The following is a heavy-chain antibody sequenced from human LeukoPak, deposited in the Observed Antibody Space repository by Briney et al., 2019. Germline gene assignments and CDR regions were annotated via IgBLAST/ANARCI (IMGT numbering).Heavy chain of an antibody. V-gene: IGHV3-30*14. D-gene: IGHD6-13*01. CDR2: ISYDGSNK. J-gene: IGHJ4*02. Sequence: PGRSLRLSCAASGFTFSSYAMHWVRQAPGKGLEWVAVISYDGSNKYYADSVKGRFTISRDNSKNTLYLQMNSLRAEDTAVYYCARSFRGIAAAAVDYWGQGTLVTVSS. CDR3: ARSFRGIAAAAVDY. CDR1: GFTFSSYA.